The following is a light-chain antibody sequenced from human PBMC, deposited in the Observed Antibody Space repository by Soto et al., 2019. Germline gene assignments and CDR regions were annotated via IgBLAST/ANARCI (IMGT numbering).Light chain of an antibody. CDR2: GAS. CDR1: QTINNN. J-gene: IGKJ1*01. Sequence: ETVMTQSPATLSVSPGEGATLSCRASQTINNNLAWYQQKPGQAPRLLIYGASRRGTGVPARFSGSGSGTEFTLTISSLQSEDFAVYYCQHYNNGPRFGQGTKVDVK. CDR3: QHYNNGPR. V-gene: IGKV3-15*01.